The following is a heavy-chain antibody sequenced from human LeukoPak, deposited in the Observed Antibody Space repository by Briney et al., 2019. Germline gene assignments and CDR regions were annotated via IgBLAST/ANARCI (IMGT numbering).Heavy chain of an antibody. Sequence: SETLSLTCAVYGGSFSGYYWSWIRQPPGKGLEWIGEINHSGSTNYNPSLKSRVTMSVDTSKNQFSLKLSSVTAADTAVYYCARVDRNVGSGSYWDDAFDIWGQGTMVTVSS. CDR1: GGSFSGYY. V-gene: IGHV4-34*01. CDR3: ARVDRNVGSGSYWDDAFDI. CDR2: INHSGST. D-gene: IGHD1-26*01. J-gene: IGHJ3*02.